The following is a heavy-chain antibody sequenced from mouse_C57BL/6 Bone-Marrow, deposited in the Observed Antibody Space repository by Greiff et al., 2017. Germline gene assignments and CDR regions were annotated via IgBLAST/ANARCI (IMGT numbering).Heavy chain of an antibody. D-gene: IGHD1-1*01. J-gene: IGHJ1*03. CDR3: ARVLRNRYFDV. CDR2: IYPGSGNT. CDR1: GYTFTDYY. V-gene: IGHV1-76*01. Sequence: QVQLQQSGAELVRPGASVKLSCKASGYTFTDYYINWVKQRPGQGLEWIARIYPGSGNTYYNEKFKGKATLTAETSSSTAYMQLSSLTSEDSAVYFCARVLRNRYFDVWGTGTTVTVSS.